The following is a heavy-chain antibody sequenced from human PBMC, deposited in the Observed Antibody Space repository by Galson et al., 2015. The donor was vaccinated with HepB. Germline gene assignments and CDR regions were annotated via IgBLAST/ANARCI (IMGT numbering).Heavy chain of an antibody. D-gene: IGHD4-17*01. CDR3: ARAIHGDYEVTGWFDP. J-gene: IGHJ5*02. Sequence: QVQLQESGPGLVKPSETLSLTCTVSGGSISSYYWSWIRQPPGKGLEWIGYIYYSGSTNYNPSLKSRVTISVDRSKNQFSLKLSSVTAADTAVYYCARAIHGDYEVTGWFDPWGQGTLVTVSS. CDR1: GGSISSYY. V-gene: IGHV4-59*12. CDR2: IYYSGST.